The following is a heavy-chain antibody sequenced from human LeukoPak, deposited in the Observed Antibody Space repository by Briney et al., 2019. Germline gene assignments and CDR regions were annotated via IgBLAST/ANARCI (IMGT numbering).Heavy chain of an antibody. V-gene: IGHV3-9*01. Sequence: GGSLRLSCAASGFTFDDYAMHWVRQAPGKGLEWVSGISWNSGSIGYADSVKGRFTISRDNAKNSLYLQVNSLRAEDTALYYCAKDTTEQWLNAFDIWGQGTMVTVSS. CDR1: GFTFDDYA. D-gene: IGHD6-19*01. J-gene: IGHJ3*02. CDR2: ISWNSGSI. CDR3: AKDTTEQWLNAFDI.